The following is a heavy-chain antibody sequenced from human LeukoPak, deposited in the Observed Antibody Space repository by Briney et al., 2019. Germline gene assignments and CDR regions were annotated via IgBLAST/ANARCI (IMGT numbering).Heavy chain of an antibody. CDR3: ARTVAPAHFDY. CDR2: IYYSGST. Sequence: SETLSLTCTVSGGSISSYYWSWIRQPPGKGLEWIGYIYYSGSTNYNPSLKSRVTISVGTSKNQFSLKLSSVTAADTAVYYCARTVAPAHFDYWGQGTLVTVSS. CDR1: GGSISSYY. V-gene: IGHV4-59*01. J-gene: IGHJ4*02. D-gene: IGHD2-21*01.